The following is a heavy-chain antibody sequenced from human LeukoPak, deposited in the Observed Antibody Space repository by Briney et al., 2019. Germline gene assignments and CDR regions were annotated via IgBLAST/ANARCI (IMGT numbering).Heavy chain of an antibody. CDR1: GFTFSSYG. Sequence: GGSLRLSCAASGFTFSSYGMHWVRQAPGKGLEWVAFIRYDGSNKYYADSVMGRFTISRDNSKNTLYLQMNSLRAEDTAVYYCAKDPSGSYRGYFDYWGQGTLVTVSS. CDR2: IRYDGSNK. J-gene: IGHJ4*02. V-gene: IGHV3-30*02. CDR3: AKDPSGSYRGYFDY. D-gene: IGHD1-26*01.